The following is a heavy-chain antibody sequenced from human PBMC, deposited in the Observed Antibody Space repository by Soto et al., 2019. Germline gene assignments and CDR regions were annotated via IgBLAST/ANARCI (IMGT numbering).Heavy chain of an antibody. V-gene: IGHV3-23*01. Sequence: GGSMRLSCAASGFTFSSSAMSWLRQAPGKGLEWVSAISGSGGSTYYADSVKGRFTISRDNSKNTLYLQMNSLRAEDTAVYYCAKDRADFWSDEHAFDIWGQGTMVTVSS. D-gene: IGHD3-3*01. CDR3: AKDRADFWSDEHAFDI. CDR1: GFTFSSSA. J-gene: IGHJ3*02. CDR2: ISGSGGST.